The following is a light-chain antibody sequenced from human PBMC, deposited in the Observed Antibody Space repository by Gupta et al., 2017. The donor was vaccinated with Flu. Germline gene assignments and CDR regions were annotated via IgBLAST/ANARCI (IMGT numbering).Light chain of an antibody. CDR1: NTDIDKYNL. CDR3: CSFGGSSTFV. J-gene: IGLJ2*01. CDR2: EDD. V-gene: IGLV2-23*02. Sequence: NTDIDKYNLVSWYQQHPGKAPKLLIYEDDKRPSGVSIRFSGSKYGSTASLTISGLQAEDEADYHCCSFGGSSTFVFGGWTRVTVL.